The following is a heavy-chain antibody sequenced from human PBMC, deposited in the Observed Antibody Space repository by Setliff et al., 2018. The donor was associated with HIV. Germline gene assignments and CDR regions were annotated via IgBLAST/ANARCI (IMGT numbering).Heavy chain of an antibody. D-gene: IGHD3-22*01. J-gene: IGHJ3*02. CDR1: GGTFSSYA. CDR3: ATLDQDFHSSAFDTFDI. Sequence: GASVKVSCKASGGTFSSYAISWVRQAPGQGLEWMGGFIPIFTTANYAQKFQGRVTITADESTSTAYMELSRLRSEDAAVYYCATLDQDFHSSAFDTFDIWGQGTMVTVSS. V-gene: IGHV1-69*13. CDR2: FIPIFTTA.